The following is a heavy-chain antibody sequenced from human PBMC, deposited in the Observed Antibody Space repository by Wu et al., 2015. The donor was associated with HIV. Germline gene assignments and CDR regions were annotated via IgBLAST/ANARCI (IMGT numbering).Heavy chain of an antibody. CDR3: VTSSNFRNSGRDYYYMDV. CDR1: GYTFNNYG. V-gene: IGHV1-18*01. J-gene: IGHJ6*03. CDR2: ISGKNDDI. D-gene: IGHD6-13*01. Sequence: QVQLLQSGGEVKKPGASVKVSCKASGYTFNNYGTSWVRQAPGQRLEWMGWISGKNDDISYAQKFQARVTMTKDTSTRTAYLEVRSLRSEDTAVYYCVTSSNFRNSGRDYYYMDVWGKGTTVTVSS.